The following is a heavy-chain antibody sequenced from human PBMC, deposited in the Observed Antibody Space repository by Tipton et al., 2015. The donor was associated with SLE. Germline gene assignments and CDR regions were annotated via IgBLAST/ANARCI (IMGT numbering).Heavy chain of an antibody. Sequence: TLSLTCTVSGSSVSSYHWSWIRQPPGKGLEWVAYFHSSGTTDSNPSFMSRLTLSVQTSANQFFLNLTSVTAADTAVYFCGWVVYDYVGGGYRYLDYWGQGTQVTVSS. CDR1: GSSVSSYH. J-gene: IGHJ4*02. CDR2: FHSSGTT. V-gene: IGHV4-59*02. CDR3: GWVVYDYVGGGYRYLDY. D-gene: IGHD3-16*02.